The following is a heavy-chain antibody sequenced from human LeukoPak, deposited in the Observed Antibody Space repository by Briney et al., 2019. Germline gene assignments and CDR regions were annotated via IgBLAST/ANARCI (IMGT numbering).Heavy chain of an antibody. D-gene: IGHD3-22*01. J-gene: IGHJ4*02. Sequence: SETLSLTCAVYGGSFSGYYWSWLRQPPGKGLEWIGEINHSGSTNYNPSLKSRVTISVDTSKNQFSLKLSSVTAADTAVYYCARGHYYDSSGYYCDYWGQGTLVTVSS. V-gene: IGHV4-34*01. CDR3: ARGHYYDSSGYYCDY. CDR1: GGSFSGYY. CDR2: INHSGST.